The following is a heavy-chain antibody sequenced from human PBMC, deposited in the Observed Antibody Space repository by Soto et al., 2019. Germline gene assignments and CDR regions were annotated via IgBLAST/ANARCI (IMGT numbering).Heavy chain of an antibody. CDR2: IYHSGST. J-gene: IGHJ4*02. D-gene: IGHD6-13*01. CDR1: GGSISSINW. CDR3: AGIAAAGTRFDS. V-gene: IGHV4-4*02. Sequence: QVQLQESGPGLVKPSGTLSLTCAVSGGSISSINWWSWVRQPPGKGLEWIGEIYHSGSTNYNPSLNSLVTISVDKSKNQFSLKLSSVTAADTAVYYCAGIAAAGTRFDSWGQGTLVTVSP.